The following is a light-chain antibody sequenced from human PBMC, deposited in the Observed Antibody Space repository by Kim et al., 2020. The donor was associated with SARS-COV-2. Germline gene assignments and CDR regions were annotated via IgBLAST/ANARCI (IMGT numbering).Light chain of an antibody. CDR1: SSDVGSYNL. J-gene: IGLJ3*02. CDR2: EVS. V-gene: IGLV2-23*02. CDR3: CSYAAPRV. Sequence: QSALTQPASVSGSPGQSITISCTGTSSDVGSYNLVSWYQQHPGKAPKLMIFEVSKRPSGVSNRFSGSKSGNTASLTISGLQAEDEADYYCCSYAAPRVFGGGTKLTVL.